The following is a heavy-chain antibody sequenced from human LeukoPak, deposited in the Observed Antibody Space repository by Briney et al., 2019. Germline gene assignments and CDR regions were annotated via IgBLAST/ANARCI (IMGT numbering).Heavy chain of an antibody. CDR2: IIPILGIA. V-gene: IGHV1-69*02. J-gene: IGHJ4*02. CDR1: GYTFTGYY. D-gene: IGHD6-19*01. Sequence: SVKVSCKASGYTFTGYYMHWVRQAPGQGLEWMGRIIPILGIANYAQKFQGRVTITADKSTSTAYMELSSLRSEDTAVYYCARSPGIAVAALILELDYWGQGTLVTVSS. CDR3: ARSPGIAVAALILELDY.